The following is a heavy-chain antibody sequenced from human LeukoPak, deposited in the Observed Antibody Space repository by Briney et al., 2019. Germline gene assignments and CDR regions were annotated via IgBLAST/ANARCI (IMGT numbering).Heavy chain of an antibody. CDR2: INHSGST. CDR1: GGSFSGYY. CDR3: ARSYDYLLFDY. Sequence: SSETLSLTCAAYGGSFSGYYWSWLRQPPGKGLEWIGEINHSGSTNYNPSLKSRVTISVDTSKNQFSLKLSSVTAADTAVYYCARSYDYLLFDYWGQGTLVTVSS. D-gene: IGHD5-12*01. J-gene: IGHJ4*02. V-gene: IGHV4-34*01.